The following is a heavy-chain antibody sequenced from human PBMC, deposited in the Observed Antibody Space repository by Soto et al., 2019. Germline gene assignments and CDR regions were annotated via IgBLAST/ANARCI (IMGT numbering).Heavy chain of an antibody. CDR3: AKDRNSRTRLTIVRELITSLDY. Sequence: EVLLLESGGDLVQPGGSLRLSCAASGFTFSSYGMSWVRQAPGKGLEWVSGISGSGEGTYYADSVKGRFTISRGNSKDSLYLQMNRLRAEDTAVYYCAKDRNSRTRLTIVRELITSLDYWGQGTLVTVSS. J-gene: IGHJ4*02. V-gene: IGHV3-23*01. CDR1: GFTFSSYG. D-gene: IGHD3-10*01. CDR2: ISGSGEGT.